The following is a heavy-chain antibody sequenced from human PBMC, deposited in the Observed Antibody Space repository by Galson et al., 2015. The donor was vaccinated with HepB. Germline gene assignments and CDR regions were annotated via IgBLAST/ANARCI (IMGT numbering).Heavy chain of an antibody. J-gene: IGHJ5*02. Sequence: NGNTNYAQKLQGRVTMTTDTSTSTAYMELRSLRSDDTAVYYCARGTGLGNIGTSWFDPWGQGTLVTVSS. V-gene: IGHV1-18*01. D-gene: IGHD2/OR15-2a*01. CDR3: ARGTGLGNIGTSWFDP. CDR2: NGNT.